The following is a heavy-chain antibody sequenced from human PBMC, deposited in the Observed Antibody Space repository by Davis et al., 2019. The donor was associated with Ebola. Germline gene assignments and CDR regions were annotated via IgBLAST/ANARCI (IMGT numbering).Heavy chain of an antibody. D-gene: IGHD3-10*01. V-gene: IGHV4-34*01. CDR1: SGSFSGYY. Sequence: MPSETLSLTCAVSSGSFSGYYWSWIRQPPGKGLEWMWEINHSGSTNYNPSLKSRVTISVDTSTNQFSLKLSSVTAADTAVYYCARRILWFRELLPGNYGMDVWGQGTTVTVSS. J-gene: IGHJ6*02. CDR2: INHSGST. CDR3: ARRILWFRELLPGNYGMDV.